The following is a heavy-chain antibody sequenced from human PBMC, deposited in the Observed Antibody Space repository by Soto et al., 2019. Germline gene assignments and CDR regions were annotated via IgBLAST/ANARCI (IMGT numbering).Heavy chain of an antibody. CDR3: ATSLGVAALRYYGMDV. CDR1: GYSFTNYW. D-gene: IGHD2-15*01. Sequence: GECLKISCKGSGYSFTNYWIGWVRQMPGKGLEWMGIIYPGDSKTTYSPSFRGQVSISVDKVISTAYLQWSSLKASDTAMYYCATSLGVAALRYYGMDVWGQGTTVTVSS. V-gene: IGHV5-51*01. J-gene: IGHJ6*02. CDR2: IYPGDSKT.